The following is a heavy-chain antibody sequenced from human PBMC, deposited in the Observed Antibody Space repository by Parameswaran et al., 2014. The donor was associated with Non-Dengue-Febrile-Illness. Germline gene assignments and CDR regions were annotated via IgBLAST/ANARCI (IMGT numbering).Heavy chain of an antibody. CDR1: GGSFNGYY. CDR2: INHSGTT. CDR3: ARGLRRDFWSGP. J-gene: IGHJ5*02. V-gene: IGHV4-34*01. Sequence: GSLRLSCAVYGGSFNGYYWSWIRQPPGKGLEWIGEINHSGTTSYNSSLKSRVTISVDTSKNQFSLKLTSVTAADTAVYYCARGLRRDFWSGPWGQGTLVTVSS. D-gene: IGHD3-3*01.